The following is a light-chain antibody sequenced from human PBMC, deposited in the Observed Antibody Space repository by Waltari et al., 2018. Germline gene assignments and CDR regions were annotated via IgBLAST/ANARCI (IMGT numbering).Light chain of an antibody. V-gene: IGLV2-8*01. Sequence: QSALTQPPSASGSPGQSVTISCTGTNSDVGGYNYVSWYQQHPGKAPKLMIYEVSKRPSGVPERFSGSKTGNTASLTVSGLQAEDEADYYCNSYAGSTHVVFGGGTKLTVL. CDR1: NSDVGGYNY. J-gene: IGLJ2*01. CDR3: NSYAGSTHVV. CDR2: EVS.